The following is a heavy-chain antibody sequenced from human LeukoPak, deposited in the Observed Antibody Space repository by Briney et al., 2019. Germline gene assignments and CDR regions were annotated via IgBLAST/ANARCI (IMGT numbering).Heavy chain of an antibody. D-gene: IGHD4-17*01. J-gene: IGHJ4*02. V-gene: IGHV1-18*01. CDR2: ISAYT. Sequence: GASVTVSCTASGYTFTNFGISWVRQAPGQGLEWMGWISAYTNYAQRLQGRVTMTTDTSTSTAYMELRSLRSDDTAVYYCARDRDYGDYNTQDLFVYWGQGTLVTVSS. CDR3: ARDRDYGDYNTQDLFVY. CDR1: GYTFTNFG.